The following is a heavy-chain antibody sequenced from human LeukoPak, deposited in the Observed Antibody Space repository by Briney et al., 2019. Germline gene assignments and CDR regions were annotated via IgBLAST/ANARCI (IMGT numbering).Heavy chain of an antibody. D-gene: IGHD4-17*01. CDR1: GYTFASYG. J-gene: IGHJ4*02. CDR2: ISAYNGNT. CDR3: ARDLRSTNGDYGHFDY. V-gene: IGHV1-18*01. Sequence: GASVKLSCKASGYTFASYGISWVRQDPGQGLEWMGWISAYNGNTNYAQKLQGRVTMTTDTSTSTAYMELRSLRSDDTAVYYCARDLRSTNGDYGHFDYWGQGTLVTVSS.